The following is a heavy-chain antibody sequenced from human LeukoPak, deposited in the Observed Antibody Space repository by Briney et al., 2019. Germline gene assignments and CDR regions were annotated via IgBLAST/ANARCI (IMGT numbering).Heavy chain of an antibody. CDR2: IYPDDSDT. CDR3: AIGGDSTTSCYRCFDY. Sequence: GESLKISCKGSGYRFTSYWIGWVRQMPGKGLEWMGLIYPDDSDTRYSPSFQGQVTISADKSISPAYLQWSSLKASDTAMYYCAIGGDSTTSCYRCFDYWGQGTLVTVSS. V-gene: IGHV5-51*01. CDR1: GYRFTSYW. D-gene: IGHD2-2*02. J-gene: IGHJ4*02.